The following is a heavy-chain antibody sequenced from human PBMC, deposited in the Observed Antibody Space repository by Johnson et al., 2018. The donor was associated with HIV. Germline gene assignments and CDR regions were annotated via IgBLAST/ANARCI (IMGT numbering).Heavy chain of an antibody. Sequence: VQLMESGGGVVQPGRSLRLSCAASGFTFSSYDMHWVRQAPGKGLEWVAVISYDGSNEYYADSVKGLFTISRDNSKNTLYLQMNSLRAEDTAVYYCARAWELLGRRAALDIWGQGTMVTVSS. J-gene: IGHJ3*02. CDR2: ISYDGSNE. V-gene: IGHV3-30*03. D-gene: IGHD1-26*01. CDR3: ARAWELLGRRAALDI. CDR1: GFTFSSYD.